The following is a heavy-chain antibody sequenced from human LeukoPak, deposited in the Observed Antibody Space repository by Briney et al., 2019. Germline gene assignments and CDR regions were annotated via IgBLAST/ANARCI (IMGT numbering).Heavy chain of an antibody. D-gene: IGHD6-19*01. CDR1: GFIFSSSE. CDR2: FSKSGTTI. J-gene: IGHJ4*02. Sequence: GGSLRLSCAASGFIFSSSEMNWVRQAPGKGLEWVSFFSKSGTTIYYADSVKGRFTISRDNAKNSLYLQMNSLRAEDTGVYYCASVGYRSGLYYFDSWGQGTLVTVSS. V-gene: IGHV3-48*03. CDR3: ASVGYRSGLYYFDS.